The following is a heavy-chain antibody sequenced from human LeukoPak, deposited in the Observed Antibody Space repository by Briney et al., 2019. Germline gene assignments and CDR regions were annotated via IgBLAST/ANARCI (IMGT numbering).Heavy chain of an antibody. J-gene: IGHJ4*02. D-gene: IGHD4-23*01. Sequence: GGSLRLSCEASGFTFTTYAMSWVRQAPGKGLEWVSAISGSGGTTYYADSVKGRFTISRDNSKNTLYLQMNSLRAEDTAVYYCAKDLRWEPVYWGQGTLVTVSS. CDR1: GFTFTTYA. CDR3: AKDLRWEPVY. V-gene: IGHV3-23*01. CDR2: ISGSGGTT.